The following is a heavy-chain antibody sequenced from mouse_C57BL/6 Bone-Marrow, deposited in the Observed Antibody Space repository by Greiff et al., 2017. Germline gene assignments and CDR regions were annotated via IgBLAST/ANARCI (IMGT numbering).Heavy chain of an antibody. CDR1: GFNIKDDY. D-gene: IGHD1-1*01. J-gene: IGHJ1*03. CDR3: TEGPLLLPSWYFDV. CDR2: IDPENGDT. Sequence: EVQLQQSGAELVRPGASVKLSCTASGFNIKDDYMHWVKQRPEQGLEWIGWIDPENGDTEYASKFQGKATITADTSSNTAYLQLSSLPSEDTAVYYCTEGPLLLPSWYFDVWGTGTTVTVSS. V-gene: IGHV14-4*01.